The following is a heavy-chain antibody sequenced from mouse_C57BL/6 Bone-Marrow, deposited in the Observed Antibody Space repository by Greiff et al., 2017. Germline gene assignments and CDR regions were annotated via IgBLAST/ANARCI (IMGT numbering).Heavy chain of an antibody. CDR3: ARAASIYYGYGFAY. J-gene: IGHJ3*01. D-gene: IGHD2-2*01. CDR1: GFTFSDYY. CDR2: INYDGSST. V-gene: IGHV5-16*01. Sequence: EVKLVESEGGLVQPGSSMTLSCTASGFTFSDYYMAWVRQVPEKGLEWVANINYDGSSTYYLDSLKSRFIISRDNAKNILYLQMSSLKSEDTATYYCARAASIYYGYGFAYWCQGTLVTVSA.